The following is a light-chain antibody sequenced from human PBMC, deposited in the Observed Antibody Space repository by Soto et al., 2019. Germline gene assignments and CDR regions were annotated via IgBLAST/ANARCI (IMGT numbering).Light chain of an antibody. CDR1: QSVSSSY. J-gene: IGKJ1*01. V-gene: IGKV3-20*01. Sequence: EIVLTQSPGTVSLSPGERATLSFRASQSVSSSYLAWYQQTPGQAPRLLIYGASSRATGIPDRFSGSGSGTDFTLTISRLEPEDFAVYYCQQYGSSPPWTFGQGTKVDI. CDR2: GAS. CDR3: QQYGSSPPWT.